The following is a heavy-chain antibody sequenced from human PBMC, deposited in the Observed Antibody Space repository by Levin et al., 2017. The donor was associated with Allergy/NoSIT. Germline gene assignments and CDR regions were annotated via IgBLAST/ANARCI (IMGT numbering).Heavy chain of an antibody. Sequence: SQTLSLTCTVSGGSIRSNSYFWGWIRQSPGKGLAWIGSIYYSGTTYYNPSLKSRVTISVERSKKQFSLRLSSVTAADTAVYYCARHLGAMGDGWVALEIDYWGQGTLVTVSS. CDR1: GGSIRSNSYF. J-gene: IGHJ4*02. V-gene: IGHV4-39*01. CDR3: ARHLGAMGDGWVALEIDY. D-gene: IGHD5-18*01. CDR2: IYYSGTT.